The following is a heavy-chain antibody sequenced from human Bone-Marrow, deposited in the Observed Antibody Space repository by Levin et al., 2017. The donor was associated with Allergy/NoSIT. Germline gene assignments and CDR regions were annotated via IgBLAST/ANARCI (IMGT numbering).Heavy chain of an antibody. D-gene: IGHD2-15*01. Sequence: ASVKVSCKASGGTFSSYALNWVRQAPGQGLEWMGGIIPIFETPNYAQNFQGRVTITADESTSTAYMELSSLRSEDTAVYYCARAAHCSGGNCYANYYYMDVWGKGTTVTVSS. J-gene: IGHJ6*03. CDR2: IIPIFETP. V-gene: IGHV1-69*13. CDR1: GGTFSSYA. CDR3: ARAAHCSGGNCYANYYYMDV.